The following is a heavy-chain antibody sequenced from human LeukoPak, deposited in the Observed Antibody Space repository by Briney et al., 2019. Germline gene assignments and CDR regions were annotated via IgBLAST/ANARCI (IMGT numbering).Heavy chain of an antibody. CDR3: AKKRYRGYSYAAGGGYFDY. D-gene: IGHD5-18*01. CDR1: GFTFSSYA. V-gene: IGHV3-23*01. Sequence: SGGSLRLSCAASGFTFSSYAMSWVRQAPGKGLEWVSAISGSGGSTYYADSVKGRFTISRDNSKNTLYLQMNSLRAEDTAVYYCAKKRYRGYSYAAGGGYFDYWGQGTLVTVSS. CDR2: ISGSGGST. J-gene: IGHJ4*02.